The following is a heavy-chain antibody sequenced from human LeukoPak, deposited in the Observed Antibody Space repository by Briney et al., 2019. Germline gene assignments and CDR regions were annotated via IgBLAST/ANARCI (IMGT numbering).Heavy chain of an antibody. Sequence: PSETLSLTCSVSGGSISNYYWSWIRQPPGKGLEWIGYIYYSGSTDYKPSLNSRVSMSVDTSKNQYSLRLSSLTAADTAVYYCARVAEDCSSTRCYAGVDYWGQGTLVTVSS. D-gene: IGHD2-2*01. CDR2: IYYSGST. V-gene: IGHV4-59*08. CDR3: ARVAEDCSSTRCYAGVDY. CDR1: GGSISNYY. J-gene: IGHJ4*02.